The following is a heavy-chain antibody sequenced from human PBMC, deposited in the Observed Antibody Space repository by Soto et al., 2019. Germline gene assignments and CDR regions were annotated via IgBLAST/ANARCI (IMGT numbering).Heavy chain of an antibody. J-gene: IGHJ4*02. D-gene: IGHD5-18*01. CDR2: TYYRSKWYN. V-gene: IGHV6-1*01. Sequence: SQTLSLTCAISGDSVSSNSAAWNWIRQSPSRGLEWLGRTYYRSKWYNDYAVSVKSRITINPDTSKNQFSLQLNSVTPEDTAVYYCARDLEVDEWIQLAYDSWGQGTLVTVSS. CDR1: GDSVSSNSAA. CDR3: ARDLEVDEWIQLAYDS.